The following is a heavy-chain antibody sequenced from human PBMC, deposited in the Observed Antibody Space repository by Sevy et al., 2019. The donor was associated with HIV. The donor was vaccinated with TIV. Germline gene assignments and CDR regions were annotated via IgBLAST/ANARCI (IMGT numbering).Heavy chain of an antibody. CDR3: AKTTYYYDSSGYYALDY. Sequence: GGSLRLSCAASGFTFSSYAMSWVRQAPGKGLEWVSAISGSGGSTYYADSVKGRFTISRDNSKNTLYLQMNSLRAEDTAVYYSAKTTYYYDSSGYYALDYWGQGTLVTVSS. D-gene: IGHD3-22*01. V-gene: IGHV3-23*01. CDR1: GFTFSSYA. CDR2: ISGSGGST. J-gene: IGHJ4*02.